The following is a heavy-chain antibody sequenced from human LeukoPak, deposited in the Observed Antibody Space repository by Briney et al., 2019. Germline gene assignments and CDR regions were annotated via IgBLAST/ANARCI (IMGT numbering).Heavy chain of an antibody. CDR2: ISSSSSYI. D-gene: IGHD2-15*01. J-gene: IGHJ4*02. Sequence: GGSLRLSCAASGFTFSSYSMNWVRQAPGKGLEWVSSISSSSSYIYYADSVKGRFTISRDNAKNSLYLQMNSLRAEDTAVYYCARGRPDIVVVVADQFDYWGQGTLVTVPS. V-gene: IGHV3-21*01. CDR3: ARGRPDIVVVVADQFDY. CDR1: GFTFSSYS.